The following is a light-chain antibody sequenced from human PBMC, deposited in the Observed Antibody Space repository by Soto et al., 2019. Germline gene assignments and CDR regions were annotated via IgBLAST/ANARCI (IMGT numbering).Light chain of an antibody. V-gene: IGKV1-39*01. CDR2: SAS. CDR3: QQILSSPYT. CDR1: QGISSY. Sequence: DLQMTQSPSFLSASVGDRVTITCRASQGISSYLYWYQQKPGKAPKLLISSASSLQSGVPSRFSGSGSGTDFSLTIPSLQPEDFATYYCQQILSSPYTFGQGTKLEIK. J-gene: IGKJ2*01.